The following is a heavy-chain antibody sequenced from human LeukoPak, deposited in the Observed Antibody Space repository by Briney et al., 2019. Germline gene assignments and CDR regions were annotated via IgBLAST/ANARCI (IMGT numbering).Heavy chain of an antibody. CDR2: INHSGST. CDR1: GESFSGYY. CDR3: ARAYCVGDCTVLHIYFDN. J-gene: IGHJ4*02. Sequence: SETLSLTCAVYGESFSGYYWSWIRQPPGKGLEWVGEINHSGSTNYNPSLKSRVTISVDTSKNQFSPKLRSVMAADTAVYYCARAYCVGDCTVLHIYFDNWGQGTLVTVSS. V-gene: IGHV4-34*01. D-gene: IGHD2-21*02.